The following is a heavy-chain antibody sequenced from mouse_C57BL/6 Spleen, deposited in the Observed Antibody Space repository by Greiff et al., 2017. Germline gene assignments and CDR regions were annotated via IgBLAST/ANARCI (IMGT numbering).Heavy chain of an antibody. CDR3: ARRGLREGFDY. Sequence: EVQLVESGGGLVKPGGSLKLSCAASGFTFSSYTMSWVRQTPEKRLEWVATISGGGGNTYYPDSVKGRFTISRDNAKNTLYLQMSSLRSEDTALYYCARRGLREGFDYWGQGTTLTVSS. J-gene: IGHJ2*01. CDR2: ISGGGGNT. D-gene: IGHD2-2*01. CDR1: GFTFSSYT. V-gene: IGHV5-9*01.